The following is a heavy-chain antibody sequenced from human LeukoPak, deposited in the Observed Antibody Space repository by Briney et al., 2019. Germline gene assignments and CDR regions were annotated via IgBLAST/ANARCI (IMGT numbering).Heavy chain of an antibody. CDR3: ARGRLRLGELSLSYWFDP. V-gene: IGHV4-4*07. Sequence: SETLSLTCTVSGGSISSYYWSWIRQPAGKGLEWIGRIYTSGSTIYNPSLKSRVTMSVDTSKNQFSLKLSSVTAADTAVYYCARGRLRLGELSLSYWFDPWGQGTLVTVSS. D-gene: IGHD3-16*02. CDR1: GGSISSYY. J-gene: IGHJ5*02. CDR2: IYTSGST.